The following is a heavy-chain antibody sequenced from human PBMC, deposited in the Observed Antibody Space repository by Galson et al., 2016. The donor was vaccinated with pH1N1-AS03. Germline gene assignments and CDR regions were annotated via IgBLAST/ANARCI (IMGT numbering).Heavy chain of an antibody. D-gene: IGHD1-26*01. Sequence: SLRLSCAASGFTFSGFWMHWVRQDAGRGLVWVSRINGDGSIITYADSVKGRFTISRDNAKNTLYLQMNSLRGDDTAVYYCARSTDRWELDSWGQGTLVTVSS. CDR1: GFTFSGFW. CDR2: INGDGSII. J-gene: IGHJ4*02. CDR3: ARSTDRWELDS. V-gene: IGHV3-74*03.